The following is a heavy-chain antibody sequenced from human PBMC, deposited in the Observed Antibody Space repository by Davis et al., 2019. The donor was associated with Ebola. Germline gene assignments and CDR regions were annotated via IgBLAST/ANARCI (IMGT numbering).Heavy chain of an antibody. Sequence: GESLKISCAASGFTFSSYAMSWVRQAPGKGLEWVGRIKSKTDGGTTDYAAPVKGRFTISRDDSKNTLYLQMNSLKTEDTAVYYCTTDQSATPPLYYYYYMDVWGKGTTVTVSS. J-gene: IGHJ6*03. CDR3: TTDQSATPPLYYYYYMDV. D-gene: IGHD2-2*02. V-gene: IGHV3-15*01. CDR1: GFTFSSYA. CDR2: IKSKTDGGTT.